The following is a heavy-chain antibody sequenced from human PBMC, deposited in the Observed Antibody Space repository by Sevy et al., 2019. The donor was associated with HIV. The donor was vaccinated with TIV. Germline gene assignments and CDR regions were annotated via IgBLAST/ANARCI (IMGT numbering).Heavy chain of an antibody. CDR2: ICSGGST. CDR3: ASLLETYYYDSSGPTRDY. V-gene: IGHV3-66*02. CDR1: GFTVSSNY. Sequence: GGSLRLSCAASGFTVSSNYMSWVRQAPGKGLEWVSVICSGGSTYYADSVKGRFTISRDNSKNTLYLQMNSLRAEDTAVYYCASLLETYYYDSSGPTRDYWGQGTLVTVSS. D-gene: IGHD3-22*01. J-gene: IGHJ4*02.